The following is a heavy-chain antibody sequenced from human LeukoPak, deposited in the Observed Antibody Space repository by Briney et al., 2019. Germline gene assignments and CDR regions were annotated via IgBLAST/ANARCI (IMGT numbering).Heavy chain of an antibody. D-gene: IGHD3-9*01. J-gene: IGHJ4*02. CDR1: GFTFSSYA. CDR2: ISGGST. CDR3: ARGITGHYGNDF. V-gene: IGHV3-23*01. Sequence: GGSLRLSCAAPGFTFSSYAMSWVRQVPGKGLEWVSAISGGSTYYADSVKGRFTISRDNAKNMLYLQMNSLRAEDTAVYYCARGITGHYGNDFWGQGTLVTVSS.